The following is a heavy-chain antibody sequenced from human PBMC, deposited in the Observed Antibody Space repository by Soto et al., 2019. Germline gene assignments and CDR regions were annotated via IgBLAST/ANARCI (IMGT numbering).Heavy chain of an antibody. J-gene: IGHJ4*02. V-gene: IGHV3-23*01. CDR3: AKGRGGSGSLTPRVDF. Sequence: EVQLLESGGGLVQPGGSLRLSCAASGFTFKNYALTWVRRAPGKGRKWVPAISGGGDTTSYADSVKGRFTVSRDGSKNTLYLQMSSLRAEDTALYYCAKGRGGSGSLTPRVDFWGQGTLVTVSS. CDR1: GFTFKNYA. CDR2: ISGGGDTT. D-gene: IGHD3-10*01.